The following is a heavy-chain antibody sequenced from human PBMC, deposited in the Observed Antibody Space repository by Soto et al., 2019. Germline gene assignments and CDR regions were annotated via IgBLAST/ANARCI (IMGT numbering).Heavy chain of an antibody. V-gene: IGHV1-18*04. CDR3: ARAFEYSSGWYDAPDSGYFDY. CDR2: ISAYNGNT. CDR1: GYTFTSYG. J-gene: IGHJ4*02. D-gene: IGHD6-19*01. Sequence: ASVKVSCKASGYTFTSYGISWVRQAPGQGLEWMGWISAYNGNTSYAQKLQGRVTMTTDTSTSTAYMELRSLRSDDTAVYYCARAFEYSSGWYDAPDSGYFDYWGQGTLVTVSS.